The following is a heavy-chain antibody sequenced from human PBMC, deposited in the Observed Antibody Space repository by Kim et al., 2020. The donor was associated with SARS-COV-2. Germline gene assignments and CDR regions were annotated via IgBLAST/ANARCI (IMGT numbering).Heavy chain of an antibody. J-gene: IGHJ6*01. CDR2: INHSGST. CDR3: ARGRYCSSTSCYSMAYYY. V-gene: IGHV4-34*01. CDR1: GGSFSGYY. Sequence: SETLSHTCAVYGGSFSGYYWSWIRQPPGKGLEWIGEINHSGSTNYNPSLKSRVTISVDTSKNQFSLKLSSVTAADTAVYYCARGRYCSSTSCYSMAYYY. D-gene: IGHD2-2*02.